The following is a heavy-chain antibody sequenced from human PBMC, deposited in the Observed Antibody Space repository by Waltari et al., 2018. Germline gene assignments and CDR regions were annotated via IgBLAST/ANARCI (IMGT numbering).Heavy chain of an antibody. J-gene: IGHJ3*02. CDR1: GGTFSSYA. CDR3: ATFVREGMTMGPPSACDI. Sequence: QVQLVQSGAAVKKPGSSVKVSCKASGGTFSSYAISWVRQAPGQGLEWMGRIIPALGTANYARKCQGRVTITADKSTSTAYMELSSRRSEDTAGYYCATFVREGMTMGPPSACDIWGQGTMVTVSS. D-gene: IGHD3-10*01. V-gene: IGHV1-69*08. CDR2: IIPALGTA.